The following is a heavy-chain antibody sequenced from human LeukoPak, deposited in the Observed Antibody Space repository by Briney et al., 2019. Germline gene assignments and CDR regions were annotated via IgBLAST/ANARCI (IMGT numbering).Heavy chain of an antibody. CDR3: ASTSYCTNGVCHPTGAFDI. V-gene: IGHV1-2*02. D-gene: IGHD2-8*01. Sequence: ASVKVSCKASGYTFTGYYMHWVRQAPGQGLEWMGWINPDSGGTNYAQKFQGRVTMTRDTSISTAYMELTRLRSDDTAVYYCASTSYCTNGVCHPTGAFDIWGQGTMVTVSS. CDR2: INPDSGGT. J-gene: IGHJ3*02. CDR1: GYTFTGYY.